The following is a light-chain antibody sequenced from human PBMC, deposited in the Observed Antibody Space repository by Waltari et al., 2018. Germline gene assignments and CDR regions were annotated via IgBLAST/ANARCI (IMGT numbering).Light chain of an antibody. CDR1: QSLTTRY. CDR2: GAS. CDR3: QQYGSSILYT. Sequence: EVVLTQSPGTLSLSPGEKAPLSCRASQSLTTRYLAWYQQKPGQPPTLLIYGASSRAAGIPDRFSGSGSGTDFSLTINRLEPDDSAVYYCQQYGSSILYTFGQGTKLEIK. J-gene: IGKJ2*01. V-gene: IGKV3-20*01.